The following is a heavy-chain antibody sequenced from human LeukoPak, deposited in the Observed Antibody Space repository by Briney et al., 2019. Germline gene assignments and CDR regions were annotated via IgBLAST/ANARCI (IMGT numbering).Heavy chain of an antibody. CDR2: IDSDTYGNTI. J-gene: IGHJ4*02. V-gene: IGHV3-48*02. CDR1: GFTLSSYS. D-gene: IGHD2-21*02. Sequence: PGGSLRLSCAASGFTLSSYSMNWVRQAPGKGLEWISYIDSDTYGNTIYYPHTVKGRFTISRDNAKNSLYLQMDSLRDEDTAVYYCARDSDKYCGGDCYPPDYWGQGTLVTVSS. CDR3: ARDSDKYCGGDCYPPDY.